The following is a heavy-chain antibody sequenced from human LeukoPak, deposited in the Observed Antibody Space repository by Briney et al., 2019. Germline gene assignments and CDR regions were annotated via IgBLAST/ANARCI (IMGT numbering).Heavy chain of an antibody. J-gene: IGHJ6*03. V-gene: IGHV4-39*01. CDR1: GGSISSSSYY. D-gene: IGHD3-3*01. CDR2: IYYSGST. Sequence: SETLSLTCTVSGGSISSSSYYWGWIRQPPGKGLEWIGSIYYSGSTYYNPSLKSRVTISVDTSKNQFSLKLSSVTAADTAVYYCAREAFTIFGVVTPSYMDVWGKGTTVTVSS. CDR3: AREAFTIFGVVTPSYMDV.